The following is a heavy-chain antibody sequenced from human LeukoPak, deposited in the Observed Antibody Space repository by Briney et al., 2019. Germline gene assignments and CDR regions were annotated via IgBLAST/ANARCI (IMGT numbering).Heavy chain of an antibody. Sequence: SETLSLTCTVSGGSVRSYYWSWIRQPPGKGLEWIGYIYYSGSTKYNPSLKSRVTISVDTSKNQFSLKLSSVTAADTAVYYCARGGSHCSGGSCYSLDWFDPWGQGTLVTVSS. D-gene: IGHD2-15*01. CDR1: GGSVRSYY. J-gene: IGHJ5*02. V-gene: IGHV4-59*02. CDR3: ARGGSHCSGGSCYSLDWFDP. CDR2: IYYSGST.